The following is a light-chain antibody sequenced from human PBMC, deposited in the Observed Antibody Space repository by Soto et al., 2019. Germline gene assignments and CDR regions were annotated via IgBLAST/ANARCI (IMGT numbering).Light chain of an antibody. CDR3: QQFSSYPLT. CDR2: DAS. CDR1: QSVSSY. V-gene: IGKV3-11*01. J-gene: IGKJ4*01. Sequence: EMVLTQSPATLSLSPGERATLSCRASQSVSSYLAWYQQKPGQAPRLLIYDASNRATGIPARFSGSGSGTDFTLTISRLEPEDFAVYYCQQFSSYPLTFGGGTKVDIK.